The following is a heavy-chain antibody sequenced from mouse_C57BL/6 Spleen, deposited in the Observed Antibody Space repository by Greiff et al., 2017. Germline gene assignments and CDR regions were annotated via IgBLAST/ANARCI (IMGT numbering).Heavy chain of an antibody. CDR2: IHPSDSDT. J-gene: IGHJ4*01. CDR1: GYTFTSYW. V-gene: IGHV1-74*01. D-gene: IGHD2-1*01. CDR3: AISPYCGNYGYTIDY. Sequence: QVQLQQPGAELVKPGASVKVSCKASGYTFTSYWMHWVKQRPGQGLEWIGRIHPSDSDTNYNQKFKGKATLTVDKSSSTAYMLLSRLTSENTAVYYYAISPYCGNYGYTIDYWGQGTSVTVSS.